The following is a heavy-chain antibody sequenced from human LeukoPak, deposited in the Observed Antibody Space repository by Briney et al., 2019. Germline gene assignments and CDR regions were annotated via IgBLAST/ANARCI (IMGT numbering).Heavy chain of an antibody. CDR2: INPKSGGT. Sequence: ASVKVSCKGSGYTFTGYYIHWVRQAPGQGLEWMGWINPKSGGTNYAQKFQGRVTMTRDTSISTAYMELSRLRSDDTAVYFCVRVIGFGELSLGYWGQGTLVTVSS. V-gene: IGHV1-2*02. CDR1: GYTFTGYY. CDR3: VRVIGFGELSLGY. D-gene: IGHD3-10*01. J-gene: IGHJ4*02.